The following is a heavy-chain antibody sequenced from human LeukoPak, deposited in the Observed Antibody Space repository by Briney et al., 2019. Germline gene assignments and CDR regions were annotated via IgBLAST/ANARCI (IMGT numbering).Heavy chain of an antibody. V-gene: IGHV4-34*01. J-gene: IGHJ6*02. CDR2: INHSGST. D-gene: IGHD2-2*01. CDR3: ASLWLPAAMYGMDV. CDR1: GGSFSGYY. Sequence: SETLSLTCAVYGGSFSGYYWSWIRQPPGKGLEWIGEINHSGSTNYNPSLKSRVTISVDTSKNQFSLKLSSVTAADTAVYYCASLWLPAAMYGMDVWGQGTTVTVSS.